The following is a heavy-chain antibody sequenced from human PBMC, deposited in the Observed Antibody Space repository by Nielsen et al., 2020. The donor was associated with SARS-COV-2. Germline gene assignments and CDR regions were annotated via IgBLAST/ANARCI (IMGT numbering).Heavy chain of an antibody. CDR2: IYHYGNT. Sequence: SETLSLTCTVSGGSISNYEYYWSWIRQSPGRGLEWIGYIYHYGNTYYNPSLDSRVTISIDTSTNQFSLRLASVTAADTAQYYCARDRQGYNYYYGMDVWGQGTTVTVS. CDR3: ARDRQGYNYYYGMDV. CDR1: GGSISNYEYY. V-gene: IGHV4-30-4*01. J-gene: IGHJ6*02.